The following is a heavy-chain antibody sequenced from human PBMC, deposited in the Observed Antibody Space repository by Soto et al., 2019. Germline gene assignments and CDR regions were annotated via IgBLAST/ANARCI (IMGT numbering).Heavy chain of an antibody. Sequence: SETLSLTCTVSGGSISSGGYYWSWIRQHPGKGLEWIGYIYYSGSTYYNPSLKSRVTISVDTSKNQFSLKLSSVTAADTAVYYCARSKKAARPSLDYWGQGTLVTVSS. CDR2: IYYSGST. CDR1: GGSISSGGYY. J-gene: IGHJ4*02. D-gene: IGHD6-6*01. CDR3: ARSKKAARPSLDY. V-gene: IGHV4-31*03.